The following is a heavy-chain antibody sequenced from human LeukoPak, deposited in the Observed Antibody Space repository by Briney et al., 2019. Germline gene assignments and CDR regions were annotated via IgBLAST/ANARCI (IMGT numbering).Heavy chain of an antibody. D-gene: IGHD6-13*01. J-gene: IGHJ3*02. CDR3: ARDLYSNTWYEGAFDI. CDR2: ISTDGSST. Sequence: GGSLRLSCAASGFTFSIFWMHWVRQAPGKGLVWVSRISTDGSSTSYADSVKGRFSISRDNAKNSLYLQMNSLRAEDTALYYCARDLYSNTWYEGAFDIWGQGTMVTVSS. CDR1: GFTFSIFW. V-gene: IGHV3-74*01.